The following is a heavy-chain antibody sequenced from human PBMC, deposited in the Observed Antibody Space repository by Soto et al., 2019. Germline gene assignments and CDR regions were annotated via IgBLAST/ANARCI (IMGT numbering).Heavy chain of an antibody. CDR1: GFTFSSYG. CDR2: ISYDGSNK. J-gene: IGHJ6*02. CDR3: ARARRGGNYYYGMDV. V-gene: IGHV3-30*03. Sequence: PGGSLRLSCAASGFTFSSYGMHWVRQAPGKGLEWVAVISYDGSNKYYADSVKGRFTISRDNSKNTLYLQMNSLSAEDTAVYYCARARRGGNYYYGMDVWGQGTTVTVSS.